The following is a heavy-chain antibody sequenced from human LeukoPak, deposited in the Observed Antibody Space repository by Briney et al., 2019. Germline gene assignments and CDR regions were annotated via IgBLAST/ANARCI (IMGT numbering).Heavy chain of an antibody. CDR2: VYSGGNT. J-gene: IGHJ4*02. D-gene: IGHD1-7*01. V-gene: IGHV3-66*01. CDR1: GFTFSSYA. Sequence: GGSLRLSCAASGFTFSSYAMSWVRQAPGKGLEWVSVVYSGGNTYYADSVMDRFTISRDNSKNTLYLQMNSLRADDTGVYYCASCRWNYHYFELWGQGTLVTVSS. CDR3: ASCRWNYHYFEL.